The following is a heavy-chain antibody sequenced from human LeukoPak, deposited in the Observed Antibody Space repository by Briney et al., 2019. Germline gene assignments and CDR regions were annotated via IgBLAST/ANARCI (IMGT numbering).Heavy chain of an antibody. CDR3: VRGGQQLVLY. J-gene: IGHJ4*02. Sequence: GGSLRLSCAASGFTFSSYVMHWVRQAPGKGLEWVGFIRSKGYGGTTEYAASVKGRFNISRDDSKSIAYLQMNSLKTEDTAVYYCVRGGQQLVLYWGQGTLVTVSS. V-gene: IGHV3-49*04. CDR2: IRSKGYGGTT. CDR1: GFTFSSYV. D-gene: IGHD6-13*01.